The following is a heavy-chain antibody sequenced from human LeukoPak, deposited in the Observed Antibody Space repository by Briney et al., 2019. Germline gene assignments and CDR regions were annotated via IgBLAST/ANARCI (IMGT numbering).Heavy chain of an antibody. D-gene: IGHD5-12*01. Sequence: GASVKVSCKASGYTFTSYGISWVRQAPGQGFAWMGWISAYNGNTNYAQKLQGRVTMTTDTSTSTAYMELRSLRSDDTAVYYCARHILSGYDFDYWGQGTLVTVSS. J-gene: IGHJ4*02. CDR3: ARHILSGYDFDY. CDR2: ISAYNGNT. CDR1: GYTFTSYG. V-gene: IGHV1-18*01.